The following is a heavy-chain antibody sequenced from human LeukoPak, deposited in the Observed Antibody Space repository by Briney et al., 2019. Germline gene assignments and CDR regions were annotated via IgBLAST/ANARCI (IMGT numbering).Heavy chain of an antibody. Sequence: PGGSLRLSCAASGVTVSSNYMSWVRQAPGKGLEWVSVIYSGGSTYYADSVKGRFPISRDNSKNTLYLQMNSLRAEDTAVYYCARGGGDSPFDYWGQGTLVTVSS. V-gene: IGHV3-53*01. CDR1: GVTVSSNY. CDR2: IYSGGST. J-gene: IGHJ4*02. D-gene: IGHD2-21*01. CDR3: ARGGGDSPFDY.